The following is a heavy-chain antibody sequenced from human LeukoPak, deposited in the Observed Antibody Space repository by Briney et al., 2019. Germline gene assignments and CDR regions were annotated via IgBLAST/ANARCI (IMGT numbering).Heavy chain of an antibody. D-gene: IGHD1-7*01. CDR2: IGYDGSNK. CDR1: GFTFSSYG. V-gene: IGHV3-33*01. J-gene: IGHJ4*02. CDR3: AGGGELELPY. Sequence: PGRSLRLSCAASGFTFSSYGMHWVRQAPGKGLEWVAVIGYDGSNKYYAGSVKGRFTISRDKSKNTLYLQMNSLRAEDTAVYYCAGGGELELPYWGQGSLVTVSS.